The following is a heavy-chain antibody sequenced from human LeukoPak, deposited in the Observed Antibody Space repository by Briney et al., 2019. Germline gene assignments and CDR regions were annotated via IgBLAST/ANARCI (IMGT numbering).Heavy chain of an antibody. J-gene: IGHJ1*01. CDR1: GYTFTSYD. D-gene: IGHD6-19*01. CDR2: MNPNSGNT. CDR3: ARNGGRSGWYKPKRKYFQH. V-gene: IGHV1-8*01. Sequence: AASVKVSCKASGYTFTSYDINWVRQATGQGLEWMGWMNPNSGNTGYAQKFQGRVTMTRNTSISTAYMELSSLRSEDTAVYYCARNGGRSGWYKPKRKYFQHWGQGTLVTVSS.